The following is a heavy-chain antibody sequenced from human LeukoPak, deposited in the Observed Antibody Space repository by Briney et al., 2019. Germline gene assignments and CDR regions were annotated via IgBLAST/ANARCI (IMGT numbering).Heavy chain of an antibody. V-gene: IGHV4-31*03. CDR1: GGSISSGGYY. J-gene: IGHJ4*02. D-gene: IGHD2-15*01. CDR2: IYYSGTT. Sequence: SETLSLTGTVSGGSISSGGYYWSWIRQHPGKGLEWIGCIYYSGTTYYNPSLKSRITISVDTSQNQFSLKLTSVTAADTAVYYCASFYCSSGSCYSEDYWGQGTLVTVSS. CDR3: ASFYCSSGSCYSEDY.